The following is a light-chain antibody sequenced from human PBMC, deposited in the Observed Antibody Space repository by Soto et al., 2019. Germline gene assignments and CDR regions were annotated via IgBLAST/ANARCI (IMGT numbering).Light chain of an antibody. CDR1: SSDVGGYNY. Sequence: QSALTQPRSVSASPGQSVTISCTGTSSDVGGYNYVSWYQQHPGKHPKLMIYDVSKRPSGVPDRFSGSKSGNTASLTISGLQAEDEADYYCCSYAGSYTYVFGAGTKLTVL. CDR2: DVS. V-gene: IGLV2-11*01. J-gene: IGLJ1*01. CDR3: CSYAGSYTYV.